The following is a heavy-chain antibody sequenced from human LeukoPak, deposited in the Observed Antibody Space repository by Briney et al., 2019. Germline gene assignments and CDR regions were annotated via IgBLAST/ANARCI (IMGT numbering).Heavy chain of an antibody. CDR2: ISTSSTYI. CDR1: GFTFSSYS. D-gene: IGHD1-20*01. J-gene: IGHJ4*02. CDR3: ARDPPFIIGTTFFDY. V-gene: IGHV3-21*01. Sequence: GGSLRLSCAASGFTFSSYSMNWVRQAPGKGLEWVSSISTSSTYIYYADSVKGRSTISRDNAKNSLYLQMNSLRAEDTAVYYCARDPPFIIGTTFFDYWGQGTLVTVSS.